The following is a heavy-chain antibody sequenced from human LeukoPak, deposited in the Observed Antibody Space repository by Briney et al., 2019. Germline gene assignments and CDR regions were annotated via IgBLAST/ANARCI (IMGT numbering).Heavy chain of an antibody. CDR2: ISGSGGST. V-gene: IGHV3-23*01. Sequence: PGGSLRLSCAASGFTFSSYAMSWVRQAPGKGLKWVSAISGSGGSTYYADSVKGRFTISRDNSKNTLYLQMNSLRAEDTAVYYCAKASRPSVVGATIDYWGQGTLVTVSS. D-gene: IGHD1-26*01. CDR3: AKASRPSVVGATIDY. J-gene: IGHJ4*02. CDR1: GFTFSSYA.